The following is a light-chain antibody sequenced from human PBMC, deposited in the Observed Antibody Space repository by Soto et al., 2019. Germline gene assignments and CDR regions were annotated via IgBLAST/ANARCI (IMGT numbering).Light chain of an antibody. V-gene: IGKV3D-15*01. J-gene: IGKJ1*01. CDR2: GAS. CDR1: QSVSNN. Sequence: EIVLTQSPGTLSLSPGERATLSCRASQSVSNNYLAWYQQKPGQAPRLLIYGASNRATGIPDRFSGSGSGTEFTLTISSLQSEDFAVYYCQQYNNWPRRTFGQGTKVDIK. CDR3: QQYNNWPRRT.